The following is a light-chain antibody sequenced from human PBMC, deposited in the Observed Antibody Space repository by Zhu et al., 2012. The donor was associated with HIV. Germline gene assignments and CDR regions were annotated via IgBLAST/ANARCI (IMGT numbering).Light chain of an antibody. J-gene: IGKJ2*01. V-gene: IGKV3-15*01. CDR1: DFVNSK. CDR3: QQYNTWPYT. Sequence: EVVMTQSPTTLSVSPGERATLSCRAGDFVNSKLAWYQHKRGQAPRLLLYGASTRATGIPARFTGSGSGTEFTLTITSMQSEDFATYYCQQYNTWPYTFGQGTK. CDR2: GAS.